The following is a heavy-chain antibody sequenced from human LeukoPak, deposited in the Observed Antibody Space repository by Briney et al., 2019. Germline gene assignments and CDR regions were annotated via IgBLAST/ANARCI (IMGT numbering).Heavy chain of an antibody. D-gene: IGHD5-24*01. Sequence: ASVKVSCKASGGTFSSYAISWVRQAPGQGLEWMGGIIPIFGTANYAQKFRGRVTITADESTSTAYMELSSLRSEDTAVYYCASDGYNGIASAFDIWGQGTMVTVSS. V-gene: IGHV1-69*13. CDR3: ASDGYNGIASAFDI. CDR1: GGTFSSYA. J-gene: IGHJ3*02. CDR2: IIPIFGTA.